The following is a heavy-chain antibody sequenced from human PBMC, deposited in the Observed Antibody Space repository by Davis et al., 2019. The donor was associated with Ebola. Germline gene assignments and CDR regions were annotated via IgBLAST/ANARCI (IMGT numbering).Heavy chain of an antibody. Sequence: GGSLRLSCAASGFTFSSYAMSWVRQAPGKGLEWVSVIYSGGSTYYADSVKGRFTISRDNSKNTLYLQMNSLRAEDTAVYYCARVRGLTTPDYWGQGTLVTVSS. CDR2: IYSGGST. J-gene: IGHJ4*02. CDR1: GFTFSSYA. D-gene: IGHD4-17*01. CDR3: ARVRGLTTPDY. V-gene: IGHV3-53*01.